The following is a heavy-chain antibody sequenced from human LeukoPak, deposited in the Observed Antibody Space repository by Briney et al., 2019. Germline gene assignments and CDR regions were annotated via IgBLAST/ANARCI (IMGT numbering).Heavy chain of an antibody. CDR3: ARQEVIAAANRYYYYVMDV. CDR2: IYPGDSDT. V-gene: IGHV5-51*01. CDR1: GYSFTSYW. D-gene: IGHD6-13*01. Sequence: GESLKISCKGSGYSFTSYWIGWVRQMPGKGLEWMGIIYPGDSDTRYSPSFQGQVTISADKSITTAYLQWSSLKASDTAMYYCARQEVIAAANRYYYYVMDVWGQGTTVTVSS. J-gene: IGHJ6*02.